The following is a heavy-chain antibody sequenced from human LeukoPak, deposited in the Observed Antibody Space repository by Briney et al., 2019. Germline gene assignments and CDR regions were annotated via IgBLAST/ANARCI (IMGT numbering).Heavy chain of an antibody. D-gene: IGHD5-24*01. V-gene: IGHV3-7*01. Sequence: GGSLRLPCAASDSTFSMYWMTWIRQAPGKGLEWVANIKDGGSERYYVDSVKGRFTISRDNAKNSLYLQMNSLRVEDTAMYYCAIAEGYKWGQGTLVTVSS. CDR1: DSTFSMYW. J-gene: IGHJ4*02. CDR3: AIAEGYK. CDR2: IKDGGSER.